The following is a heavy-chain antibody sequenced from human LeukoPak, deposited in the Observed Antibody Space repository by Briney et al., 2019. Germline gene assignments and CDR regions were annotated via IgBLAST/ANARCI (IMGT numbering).Heavy chain of an antibody. J-gene: IGHJ4*02. CDR3: ARDGTVTSNFDY. CDR1: GGSISSSRYY. CDR2: IYYSGST. D-gene: IGHD4-17*01. V-gene: IGHV4-39*07. Sequence: LSETLSLTCTVSGGSISSSRYYWGWIRQPPGKGLEGIGSIYYSGSTYHNPSLKSRVTIPVDTSKNQFSLKLGSVTAADTAVYYCARDGTVTSNFDYWGQGTLVPVSS.